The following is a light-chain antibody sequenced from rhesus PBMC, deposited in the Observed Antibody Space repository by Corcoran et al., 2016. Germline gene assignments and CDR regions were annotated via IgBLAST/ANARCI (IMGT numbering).Light chain of an antibody. Sequence: DIQMTQSPSSLSASVGDKVTITCRASQGSSSGLAWYQQKPGKAPKLLIYKASRLQSGVPSRFSGSGSGTDFTRPLSSLQPDDFATYYFLQYSSSPRTFGQRTKVEIK. CDR1: QGSSSG. J-gene: IGKJ1*01. CDR2: KAS. V-gene: IGKV1-22*01. CDR3: LQYSSSPRT.